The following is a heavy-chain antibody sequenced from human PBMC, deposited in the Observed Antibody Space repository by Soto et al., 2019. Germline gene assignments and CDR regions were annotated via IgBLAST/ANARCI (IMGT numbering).Heavy chain of an antibody. D-gene: IGHD5-18*01. CDR3: ARRGGYSYGLFSGYYYYYYYMDV. J-gene: IGHJ6*03. CDR1: GGSISSYY. Sequence: PSETLSLTCTVSGGSISSYYWSWIRQPPGKGLEWIGYIYYSGSTNYNPSLKSRVTISVGTSKNQFSLKLSSVTAADTAVYYCARRGGYSYGLFSGYYYYYYYMDVWGKGTTVTVSS. V-gene: IGHV4-59*08. CDR2: IYYSGST.